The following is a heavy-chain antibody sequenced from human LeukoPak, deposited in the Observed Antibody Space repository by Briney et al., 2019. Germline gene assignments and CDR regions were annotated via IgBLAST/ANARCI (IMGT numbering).Heavy chain of an antibody. J-gene: IGHJ4*02. CDR3: ARGPLLRYFDWLPYFDY. CDR2: IIPIFGTA. CDR1: GGTFSSYA. Sequence: GASVKVSCKASGGTFSSYAISWVRQAPGQGLEWMGGIIPIFGTANYAQKFQGRVTITADKSTSTAYMELSSLRSEDTAVYYCARGPLLRYFDWLPYFDYWGQGTLVTVSS. V-gene: IGHV1-69*06. D-gene: IGHD3-9*01.